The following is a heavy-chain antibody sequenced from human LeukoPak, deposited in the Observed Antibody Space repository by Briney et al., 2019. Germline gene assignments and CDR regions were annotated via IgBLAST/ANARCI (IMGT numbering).Heavy chain of an antibody. Sequence: GGSLRLSCAASGFTFSSYGTHWVRQAPGKGLEWVAVIWYDGSNKYYADSVKGRFTISRDTSKNTLFLQMNSLTAEDTAVYSCARAQADYIGNYFDYWGQGTLVTVSS. V-gene: IGHV3-33*01. J-gene: IGHJ4*02. CDR3: ARAQADYIGNYFDY. CDR1: GFTFSSYG. D-gene: IGHD4-4*01. CDR2: IWYDGSNK.